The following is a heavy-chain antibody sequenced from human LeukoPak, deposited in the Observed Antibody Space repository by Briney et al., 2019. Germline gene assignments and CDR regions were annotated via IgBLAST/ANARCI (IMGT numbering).Heavy chain of an antibody. CDR3: ASFYDSSGYYHPPLGGIDY. V-gene: IGHV4-31*03. CDR1: GFSLSTSGMC. D-gene: IGHD3-22*01. CDR2: IYYSGST. Sequence: SGPALVKPTQTLTLTCTFSGFSLSTSGMCVSWIRQPPGKGLEWIGYIYYSGSTYYNPSLKSRVTISVDTFKNQFSLKLSSVTAADTAVYYCASFYDSSGYYHPPLGGIDYWGQGTLVTVSS. J-gene: IGHJ4*02.